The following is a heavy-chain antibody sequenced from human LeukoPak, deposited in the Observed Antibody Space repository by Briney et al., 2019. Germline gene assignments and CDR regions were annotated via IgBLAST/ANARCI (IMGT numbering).Heavy chain of an antibody. Sequence: SETLSLTCTVSGDSTCRYYWSWIRQPAGKGLEWIGRIHTSGNTDYNPSLKSRVSMSVDTSRTQFSLKLKSVTAADTAVYYCAMEVAEWFDPWGQGALVIVSS. V-gene: IGHV4-4*07. J-gene: IGHJ5*02. CDR2: IHTSGNT. D-gene: IGHD2-8*01. CDR3: AMEVAEWFDP. CDR1: GDSTCRYY.